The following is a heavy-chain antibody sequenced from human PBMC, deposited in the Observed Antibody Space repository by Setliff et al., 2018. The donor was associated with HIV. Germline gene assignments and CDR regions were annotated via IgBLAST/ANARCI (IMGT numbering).Heavy chain of an antibody. D-gene: IGHD3-22*01. CDR2: IYPGDSDT. V-gene: IGHV5-51*01. Sequence: PGESLKISCKGFGYSFTSYWIGWVRQMPGNGLEWMGIIYPGDSDTVYSPSFQGQVTMSADKSINTAYLQWSSLKASDTAMYFCARLAQYLDYSDTTNAFDIWGQGTVVTVSS. J-gene: IGHJ3*02. CDR3: ARLAQYLDYSDTTNAFDI. CDR1: GYSFTSYW.